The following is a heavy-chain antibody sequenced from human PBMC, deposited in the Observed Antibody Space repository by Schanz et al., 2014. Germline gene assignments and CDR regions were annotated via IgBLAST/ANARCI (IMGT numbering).Heavy chain of an antibody. CDR1: GFTFSSYS. CDR2: ISSGSSDI. D-gene: IGHD2-8*02. Sequence: EVQVVESGGGLVQPGGSLRLSCAASGFTFSSYSMNWVRQAPGKGLEWVSLISSGSSDIFYADSVRGRFIISRDSARNSLYLQLNSLTAEDTAVYHCARDSRYCTGVDCKGDAFDLWGQGTLVTVSS. CDR3: ARDSRYCTGVDCKGDAFDL. J-gene: IGHJ3*01. V-gene: IGHV3-48*04.